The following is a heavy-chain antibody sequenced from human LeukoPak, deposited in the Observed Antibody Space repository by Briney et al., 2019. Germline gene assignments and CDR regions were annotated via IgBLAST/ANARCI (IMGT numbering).Heavy chain of an antibody. J-gene: IGHJ5*02. D-gene: IGHD3-22*01. Sequence: PSETLSLTCAVSGGSISRHYWTWIRQSPGKGLEWIGNVHYSGNTNYNPSLKSRVTISVGTSGNQFSLKLSSVIAADTAVYYCTREVVYYDSRGSGVGGFDPWGQGTLVTVSS. CDR1: GGSISRHY. CDR2: VHYSGNT. CDR3: TREVVYYDSRGSGVGGFDP. V-gene: IGHV4-59*11.